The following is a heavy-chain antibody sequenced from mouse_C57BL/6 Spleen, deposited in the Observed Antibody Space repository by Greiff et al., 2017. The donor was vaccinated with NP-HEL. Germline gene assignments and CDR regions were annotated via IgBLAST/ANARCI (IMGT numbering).Heavy chain of an antibody. CDR1: GYSFTDYN. J-gene: IGHJ4*01. D-gene: IGHD1-1*01. CDR2: INPNYGTT. V-gene: IGHV1-39*01. CDR3: ARSHYYGSSLYAMDY. Sequence: EVKLVEPGPELVKPGASVKISCKASGYSFTDYNMNWVKQSNGKSLEWIGVINPNYGTTSYNQKFKGKATLTVDQSSSTAYMQLNSLTSEDSAVYYCARSHYYGSSLYAMDYWGQGTSVTVSS.